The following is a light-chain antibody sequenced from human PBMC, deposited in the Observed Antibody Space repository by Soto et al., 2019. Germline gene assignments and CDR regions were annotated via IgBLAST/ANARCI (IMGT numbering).Light chain of an antibody. J-gene: IGKJ1*01. V-gene: IGKV3-15*01. Sequence: EIVMTQSPATLSVSPGERATLSCRASQSVSSNLAWYQQKPGQAPRLLIYGASTRATGIPARFSGSGSGTEFTLTISSLQSEDFAVYYCQKYNNWPPLTVGQGTKVEIK. CDR2: GAS. CDR1: QSVSSN. CDR3: QKYNNWPPLT.